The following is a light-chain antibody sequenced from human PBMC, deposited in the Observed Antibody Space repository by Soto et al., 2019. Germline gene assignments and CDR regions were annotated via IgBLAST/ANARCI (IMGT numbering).Light chain of an antibody. CDR3: ATWDDSLNGGV. V-gene: IGLV1-44*01. CDR1: SSNIGRNS. CDR2: GSN. J-gene: IGLJ3*02. Sequence: QSVLTQPPSASGTPGQRVPISCSGSSSNIGRNSVNWYQQFPGTAPKLLIYGSNQRPSGVPDRFSGSKSGTSASLAISGLQSEDEADYYCATWDDSLNGGVFGGGTKLTVL.